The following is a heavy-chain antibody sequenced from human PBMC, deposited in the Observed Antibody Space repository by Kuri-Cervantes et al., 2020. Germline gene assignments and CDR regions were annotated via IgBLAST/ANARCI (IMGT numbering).Heavy chain of an antibody. CDR3: ARGDSYFDY. CDR2: IIPIFGTA. J-gene: IGHJ4*02. CDR1: GGTFSSYA. Sequence: VKVSCKASGGTFSSYAISWVRQAPGQGLEWMGGIIPIFGTANYAQRFQGRVTITTDESTSTAYMELSSLRSGDTARYYCARGDSYFDYWGQGTLVTVSS. D-gene: IGHD3-3*01. V-gene: IGHV1-69*05.